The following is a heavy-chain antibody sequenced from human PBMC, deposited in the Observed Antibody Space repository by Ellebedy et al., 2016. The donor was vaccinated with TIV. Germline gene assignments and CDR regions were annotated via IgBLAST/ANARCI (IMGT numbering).Heavy chain of an antibody. CDR1: GGTFSSYA. J-gene: IGHJ6*02. Sequence: SVKVSXKASGGTFSSYAISWVRQAPGQGLEWMGGIIPIFGTANYAQKFQGRVTITADKSTSTAYMELSSLRSEDTAVYYCARDSSGYYDFWSGYLVPMDVWGQGTTVTVSS. CDR3: ARDSSGYYDFWSGYLVPMDV. V-gene: IGHV1-69*06. CDR2: IIPIFGTA. D-gene: IGHD3-3*01.